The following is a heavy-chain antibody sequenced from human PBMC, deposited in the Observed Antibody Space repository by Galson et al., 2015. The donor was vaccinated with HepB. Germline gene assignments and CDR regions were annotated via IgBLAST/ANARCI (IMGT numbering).Heavy chain of an antibody. CDR2: IIPIFGKA. D-gene: IGHD5-18*01. J-gene: IGHJ4*02. CDR3: ARDRIQLWTKGGAFGY. V-gene: IGHV1-69*13. Sequence: SVKVSCKASGGTFSSYAISWVRQAPGQGLEWMGGIIPIFGKANYAQKFQGRVTITADESTSTAYMELSSLRSEDTAVYYCARDRIQLWTKGGAFGYWGQGTLVTVSS. CDR1: GGTFSSYA.